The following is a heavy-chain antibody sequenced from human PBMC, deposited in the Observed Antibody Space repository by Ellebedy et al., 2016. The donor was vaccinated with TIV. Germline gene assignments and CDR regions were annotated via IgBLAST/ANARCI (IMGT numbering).Heavy chain of an antibody. V-gene: IGHV4-34*01. D-gene: IGHD3-9*01. J-gene: IGHJ4*02. CDR2: INHSGST. CDR3: ASHYDILTGYSFDY. CDR1: GGSFSGYY. Sequence: MPSETLSLTCAVYGGSFSGYYWSWIRQPPGKGLEWIGEINHSGSTNYNPSLKSRVTISVDTSKNQFSLKLSSVTAADTAVYYCASHYDILTGYSFDYWGQGTLVTVSS.